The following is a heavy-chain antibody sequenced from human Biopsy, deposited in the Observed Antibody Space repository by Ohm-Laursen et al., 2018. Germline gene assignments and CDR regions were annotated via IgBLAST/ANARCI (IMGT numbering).Heavy chain of an antibody. Sequence: SQTLSLTCTVSADSVSSGSFYWTWIRPPPGQGLEYIGYIYNRGSTANYNPSLESRVTMSVDMPKNQFSLKLSSVTAADTAIYYCARGMRSSGWPYFDSWGQGTLVTDSS. D-gene: IGHD6-19*01. CDR1: ADSVSSGSFY. J-gene: IGHJ4*02. CDR2: IYNRGST. CDR3: ARGMRSSGWPYFDS. V-gene: IGHV4-61*01.